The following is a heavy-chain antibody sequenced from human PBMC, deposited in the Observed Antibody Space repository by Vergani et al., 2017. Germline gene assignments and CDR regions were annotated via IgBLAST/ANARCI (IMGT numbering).Heavy chain of an antibody. J-gene: IGHJ2*01. D-gene: IGHD2-15*01. CDR1: GGSFSGYY. CDR2: INHSRST. CDR3: ARESPYLGYCSGGGCYALRYFDL. Sequence: QVQLQQWGAGLLKPSETLSLTCAVYGGSFSGYYWSWIRQPPGKGLEWIGEINHSRSTNYNPSLKSRVTISVDTSKNQFALKVRSVTAADTAVYYCARESPYLGYCSGGGCYALRYFDLWGRGTLVSVSS. V-gene: IGHV4-34*01.